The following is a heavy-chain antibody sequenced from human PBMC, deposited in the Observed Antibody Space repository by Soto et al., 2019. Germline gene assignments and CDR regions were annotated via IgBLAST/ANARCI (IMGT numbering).Heavy chain of an antibody. V-gene: IGHV3-23*01. CDR3: AKAGGFGGYWYFDL. J-gene: IGHJ2*01. CDR1: GFTFSSYA. D-gene: IGHD3-10*01. Sequence: EVQLLESGGGLVQPGGSLRLSCAASGFTFSSYAMSWVRQAPGKGLEWVSAISGSGGSTYYADSVKGRSTISRDNSKNTLYLQMNSLRPEDTAVYYSAKAGGFGGYWYFDLWGRGPLVTVSS. CDR2: ISGSGGST.